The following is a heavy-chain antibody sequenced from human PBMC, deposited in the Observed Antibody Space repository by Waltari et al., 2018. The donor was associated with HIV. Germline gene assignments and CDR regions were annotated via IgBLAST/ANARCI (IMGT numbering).Heavy chain of an antibody. CDR1: GYPFSPYV. D-gene: IGHD2-2*01. Sequence: QVQLVQSWAEVKTPGASVKVSCKASGYPFSPYVIYWVLQDTGQGLEWMGWINPNSGNTGYAQKFQGRFNMTRNSSIRTAYMELSSLRSDDTAVYYCSRGLHCTATSCLLYHGMDVWGQGTAVSVSS. CDR3: SRGLHCTATSCLLYHGMDV. J-gene: IGHJ6*02. V-gene: IGHV1-8*01. CDR2: INPNSGNT.